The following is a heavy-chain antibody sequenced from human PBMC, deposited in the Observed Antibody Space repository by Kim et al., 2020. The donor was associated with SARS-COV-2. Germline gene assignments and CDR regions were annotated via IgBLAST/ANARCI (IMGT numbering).Heavy chain of an antibody. J-gene: IGHJ6*03. CDR2: MNPNSGNT. D-gene: IGHD3-10*01. CDR3: ARAKLVQGVLYYYYYMDV. Sequence: ASVKVSCKASGYTFTSYDINWVRQATGQGLEWMGWMNPNSGNTGYAQKFQGRVTMTRNTSISTAYMELSSLRSEETAVYYCARAKLVQGVLYYYYYMDVWGKGTTVTVSS. V-gene: IGHV1-8*01. CDR1: GYTFTSYD.